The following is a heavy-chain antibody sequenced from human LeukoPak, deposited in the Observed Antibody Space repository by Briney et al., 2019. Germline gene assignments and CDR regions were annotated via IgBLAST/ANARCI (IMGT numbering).Heavy chain of an antibody. V-gene: IGHV1-69*13. D-gene: IGHD5-18*01. J-gene: IGHJ5*02. Sequence: ASVKVSCKASGGTFSSYAISWVRQAPGQGLEWMGGIIPIFGTANYAQKFQGRVTITADESTSTAYMELSSLRSEDTAVYYCARDRMGTAMVEGGNWFDPWGQGTLVTISS. CDR2: IIPIFGTA. CDR1: GGTFSSYA. CDR3: ARDRMGTAMVEGGNWFDP.